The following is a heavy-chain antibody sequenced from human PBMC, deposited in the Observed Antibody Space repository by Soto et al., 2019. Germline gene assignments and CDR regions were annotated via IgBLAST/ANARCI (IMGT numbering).Heavy chain of an antibody. CDR3: AKDGEIEYSSSSNYYYYGMDV. D-gene: IGHD6-6*01. V-gene: IGHV3-23*01. Sequence: GSVRPPSAASVFPVSSYSKSWDRRASGEGLEWLSSISGSGGSTYYADSVKGRFTISRDNSKNTLYLQMNSLRAEDTAVYYCAKDGEIEYSSSSNYYYYGMDVWGQGTTVTVSS. CDR2: ISGSGGST. J-gene: IGHJ6*02. CDR1: VFPVSSYS.